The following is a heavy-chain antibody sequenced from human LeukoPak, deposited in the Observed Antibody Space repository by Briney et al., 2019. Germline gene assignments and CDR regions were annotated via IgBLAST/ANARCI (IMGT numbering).Heavy chain of an antibody. Sequence: GGSLRLSCAASGFTFSSYSMNWVRQAPGKGLEWVSSISSSSSYIYYADSVKGRFTISRVNAKNSLYLQMNSLRAEDTAVYYCAREDYGGNSGDAFDIWGQGTMVTVSS. V-gene: IGHV3-21*01. CDR3: AREDYGGNSGDAFDI. J-gene: IGHJ3*02. CDR2: ISSSSSYI. D-gene: IGHD4-23*01. CDR1: GFTFSSYS.